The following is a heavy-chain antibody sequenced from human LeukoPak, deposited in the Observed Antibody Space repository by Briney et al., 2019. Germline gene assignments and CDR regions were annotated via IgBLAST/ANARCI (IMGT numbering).Heavy chain of an antibody. CDR2: INPSGGTT. V-gene: IGHV1-46*01. D-gene: IGHD1-26*01. Sequence: ASVKVSCKASGYTFTSYYIHWVRQAPGQGLEWMGTINPSGGTTTYAQKFQGRITMTRDTSTSTVYMELSSLRSEDTAVYYCARVRGGSYQGGDYWGQGTLVTVSS. CDR3: ARVRGGSYQGGDY. J-gene: IGHJ4*02. CDR1: GYTFTSYY.